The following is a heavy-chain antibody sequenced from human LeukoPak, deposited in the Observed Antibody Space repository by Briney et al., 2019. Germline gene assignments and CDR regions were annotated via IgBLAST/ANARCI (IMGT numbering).Heavy chain of an antibody. V-gene: IGHV1-69*04. D-gene: IGHD6-13*01. CDR2: IIPILGIA. CDR3: ARGLAAAGPGDY. CDR1: GGTFSSYA. Sequence: GASVKVSCTASGGTFSSYAISWVRQAPGQGLEWMGRIIPILGIANYAQKLQGRVTMTTDTSTSTAYMELRSLRSDDTAVYYCARGLAAAGPGDYWGQGTLVTVSS. J-gene: IGHJ4*02.